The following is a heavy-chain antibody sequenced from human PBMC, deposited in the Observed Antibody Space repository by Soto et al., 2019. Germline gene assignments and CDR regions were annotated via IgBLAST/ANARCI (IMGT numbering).Heavy chain of an antibody. CDR1: GGSISSGGYY. J-gene: IGHJ6*02. CDR2: IYYSGST. CDR3: ARETYVYYGMEV. Sequence: QVQLQESAPGLVKPSQTLSLTCTVSGGSISSGGYYWSWIRQHPGKGLEWIGYIYYSGSTYYNPSLKSRVAVSVDTSKNKFSLKLSSVTAADTAVYYCARETYVYYGMEVWGQGTTVTVSS. D-gene: IGHD3-16*01. V-gene: IGHV4-31*03.